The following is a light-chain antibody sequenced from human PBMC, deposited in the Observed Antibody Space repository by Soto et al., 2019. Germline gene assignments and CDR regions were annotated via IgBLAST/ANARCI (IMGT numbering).Light chain of an antibody. V-gene: IGKV3-15*01. CDR2: GAS. CDR3: QHRNNRPFS. Sequence: ERVMTQSPASLSVSPGERATLSCRASQSVSSNIAWYQQKPGQTPRLLIYGASTRATGIPARFSGSGSGTEFTLTISSLQSEDSAVYYCQHRNNRPFSFGPGTKVDIK. J-gene: IGKJ3*01. CDR1: QSVSSN.